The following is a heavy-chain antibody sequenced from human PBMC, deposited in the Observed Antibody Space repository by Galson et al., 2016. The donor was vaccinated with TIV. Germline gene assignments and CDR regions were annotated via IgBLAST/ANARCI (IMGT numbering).Heavy chain of an antibody. CDR3: ARHGVTPGSFDI. J-gene: IGHJ3*02. V-gene: IGHV5-51*01. Sequence: QSGAEVEKPGESLKISCQDSGYILTNFWIAWVRQMPGQGLEWMGIMKPGDSDTRYSPSFQGQVTISVDKSIGTAYLQWSSLKASDTPMYYYARHGVTPGSFDIWGQGTMVTVSS. CDR1: GYILTNFW. CDR2: MKPGDSDT. D-gene: IGHD3-16*01.